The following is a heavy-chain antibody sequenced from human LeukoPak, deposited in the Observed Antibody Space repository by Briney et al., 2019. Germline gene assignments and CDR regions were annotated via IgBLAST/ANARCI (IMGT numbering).Heavy chain of an antibody. CDR3: ARVYQGGWYADY. Sequence: WGSLRLSCTASGFTFRSYEIIWVRQTPGMGLEWVSYISSSGSTNYYADSVKGRFTISGDNAENSLFLQMNSLRAEDTAVYYCARVYQGGWYADYWGQGTLVTVSS. CDR2: ISSSGSTN. V-gene: IGHV3-48*03. CDR1: GFTFRSYE. D-gene: IGHD6-19*01. J-gene: IGHJ4*02.